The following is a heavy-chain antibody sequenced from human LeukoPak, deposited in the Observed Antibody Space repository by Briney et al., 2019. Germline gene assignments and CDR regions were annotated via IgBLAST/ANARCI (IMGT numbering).Heavy chain of an antibody. Sequence: PSETLSLTCTVSGGSISSYYWSWIRQPPGKGLEWIGYIYYSGSTNYNPSLKSRVTISVDTSKNQFSLKLSSVTAADTAVYYCARAWMGIAAAWFDPWGQGTLVTVSS. CDR3: ARAWMGIAAAWFDP. CDR2: IYYSGST. CDR1: GGSISSYY. J-gene: IGHJ5*02. V-gene: IGHV4-59*01. D-gene: IGHD6-25*01.